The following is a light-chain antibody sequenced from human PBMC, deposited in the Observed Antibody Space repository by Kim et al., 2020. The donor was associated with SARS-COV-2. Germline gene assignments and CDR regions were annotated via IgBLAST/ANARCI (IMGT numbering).Light chain of an antibody. CDR1: QTIANNY. J-gene: IGKJ5*01. V-gene: IGKV3-20*01. CDR2: AAS. CDR3: QHYGPLLFT. Sequence: EIVLTQSPGTLSLSPGERVSLSCRASQTIANNYLAWYQQKAGQAPRVLIYAASSRATGVPERFSGSGSGTDFTLTISRLEPEYFAVYYCQHYGPLLFTFGRGTRLEIK.